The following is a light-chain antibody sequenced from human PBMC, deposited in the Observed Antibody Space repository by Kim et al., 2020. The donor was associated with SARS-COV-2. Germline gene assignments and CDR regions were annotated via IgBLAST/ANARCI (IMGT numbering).Light chain of an antibody. CDR1: QSLGSW. J-gene: IGKJ1*01. V-gene: IGKV1-5*01. Sequence: ASVGDRVTITCRASQSLGSWLAWYQQKPEKAPNLLIYDASSLQVGVPSRFIGSGSGTDFTLTISSLQPDDFATYYCQQYNSYPWTFGQGTKVDIK. CDR3: QQYNSYPWT. CDR2: DAS.